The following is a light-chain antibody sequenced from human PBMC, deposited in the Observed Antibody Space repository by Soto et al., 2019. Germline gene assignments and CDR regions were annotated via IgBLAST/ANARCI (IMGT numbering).Light chain of an antibody. CDR2: DVS. CDR3: SSYTSSSTLGV. Sequence: QSALTQPASVSGSPGQSITISCTGTSSDVGGYNYVSWYQQHPGKAPKLMIYDVSNRPSGVSNRFSGSKSGNTASLTISGLQAGYEADYYCSSYTSSSTLGVFGGGTKVTVL. CDR1: SSDVGGYNY. J-gene: IGLJ2*01. V-gene: IGLV2-14*01.